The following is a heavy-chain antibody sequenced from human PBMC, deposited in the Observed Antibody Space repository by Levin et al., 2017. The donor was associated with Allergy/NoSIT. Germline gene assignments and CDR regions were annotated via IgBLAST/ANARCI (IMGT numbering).Heavy chain of an antibody. V-gene: IGHV3-72*01. CDR3: ARGSLLWFGEDYFDY. CDR2: TRNKANSYTT. D-gene: IGHD3-10*01. CDR1: GFTFSDHY. Sequence: GESLKISCAASGFTFSDHYMDWVRQAPGKGLEWVGRTRNKANSYTTEYAASVKGRFTISRDDSKNSLYLQMNSLKTEDTAVYYCARGSLLWFGEDYFDYWGQGTLVTVSS. J-gene: IGHJ4*02.